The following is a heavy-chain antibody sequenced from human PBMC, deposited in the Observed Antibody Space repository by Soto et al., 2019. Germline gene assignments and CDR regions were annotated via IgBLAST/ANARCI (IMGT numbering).Heavy chain of an antibody. CDR1: GGSISNYF. J-gene: IGHJ4*01. V-gene: IGHV4-4*07. CDR2: IDNSGST. Sequence: PSETLSLTCTVSGGSISNYFCNWIRQPAGKGLEWIGRIDNSGSTNYNPSLKSRITMSADTSRNQFSLKLNSVTAADTAVYYCARGGQDYWSGPFDYLGQGAQVTVSS. CDR3: ARGGQDYWSGPFDY. D-gene: IGHD3-3*01.